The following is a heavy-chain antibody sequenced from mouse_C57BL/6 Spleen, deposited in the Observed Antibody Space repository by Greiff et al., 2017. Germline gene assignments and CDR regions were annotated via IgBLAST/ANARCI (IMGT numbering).Heavy chain of an antibody. CDR1: GYTFTSYW. CDR3: ARGDTCAMDY. V-gene: IGHV1-52*01. Sequence: VKLQQPGAELVRPGSSVKLSCKASGYTFTSYWMHWVKQRPIQGLEWIGNIDPSDSETHYNQKFKDKATLTVDKSSSTAYMQLSSLTSEDSAVYYCARGDTCAMDYWGQGTSVTVSS. CDR2: IDPSDSET. J-gene: IGHJ4*01. D-gene: IGHD5-1-1*01.